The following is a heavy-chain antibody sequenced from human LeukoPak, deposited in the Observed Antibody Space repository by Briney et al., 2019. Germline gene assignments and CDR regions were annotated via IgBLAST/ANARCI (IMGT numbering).Heavy chain of an antibody. Sequence: SETLSLTCSVAGGSIRYSSYYWTWIRQPPGKGLEWIGNIHSSGSTDYNPSLKSRVTMSVDTSKNQFSLKVNSVTAADTAVYYCARWLQLERHAFDIWGQGTMVTVSS. CDR2: IHSSGST. J-gene: IGHJ3*02. V-gene: IGHV4-39*07. CDR1: GGSIRYSSYY. CDR3: ARWLQLERHAFDI. D-gene: IGHD1-1*01.